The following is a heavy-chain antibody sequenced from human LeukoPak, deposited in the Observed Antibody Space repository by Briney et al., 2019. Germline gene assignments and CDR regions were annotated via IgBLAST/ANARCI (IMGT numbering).Heavy chain of an antibody. CDR1: GFTFSSYA. J-gene: IGHJ5*02. CDR3: AKDSGSWNDGDNWFDP. V-gene: IGHV3-23*01. Sequence: PGGSLRLPCAASGFTFSSYAMSWVRQAPGKGLEWVSAISGSGGSTYYADSVKGRFTISRDNSKNTLYLQMNSLRAEDTAVYYCAKDSGSWNDGDNWFDPWGQGTLVTVSS. CDR2: ISGSGGST. D-gene: IGHD1-1*01.